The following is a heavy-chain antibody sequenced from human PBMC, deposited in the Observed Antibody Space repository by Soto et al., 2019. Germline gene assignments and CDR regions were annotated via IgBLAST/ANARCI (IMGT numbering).Heavy chain of an antibody. CDR1: GFTFGTYS. Sequence: GGSLRLSCAVSGFTFGTYSMNWVRQAAGKGLEWIAYISYDSDTIQYADSVKGRFTISRDNAKNSLYLQMNSLRDEDTAVYYCARLYYDYVWGQGTTVTVSS. V-gene: IGHV3-48*02. CDR2: ISYDSDTI. CDR3: ARLYYDYV. J-gene: IGHJ6*02. D-gene: IGHD3-3*01.